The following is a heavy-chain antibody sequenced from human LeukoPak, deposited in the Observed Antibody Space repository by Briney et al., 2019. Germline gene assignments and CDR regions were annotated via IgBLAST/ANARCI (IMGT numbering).Heavy chain of an antibody. CDR2: ISAYNGNT. V-gene: IGHV1-18*01. D-gene: IGHD2-2*02. CDR1: GYTFTSYG. CDR3: ARDPRYCSSTSCYTAPFDY. J-gene: IGHJ4*02. Sequence: ASVKVSCKASGYTFTSYGISWVRQAPGQGLEWMGWISAYNGNTNYAQKLQGRVTMTTDTSTSTAYMELRSLRSDDTAVYYCARDPRYCSSTSCYTAPFDYWGQGTLVTVSS.